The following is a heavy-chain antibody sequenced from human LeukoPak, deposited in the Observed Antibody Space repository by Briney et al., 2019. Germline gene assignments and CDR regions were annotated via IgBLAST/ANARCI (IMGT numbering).Heavy chain of an antibody. Sequence: GGSLRLSCAASGFTFTNYVMSWVRQSPGKGLEWVSASGSGDSTYYADSVKGRFIISRDNSKKMVYLQTNRLRAEDTAVYYCAKVTYDYVWGSYETWGQGTLVTVSS. J-gene: IGHJ5*02. CDR2: SGSGDST. V-gene: IGHV3-23*01. CDR1: GFTFTNYV. CDR3: AKVTYDYVWGSYET. D-gene: IGHD3-16*01.